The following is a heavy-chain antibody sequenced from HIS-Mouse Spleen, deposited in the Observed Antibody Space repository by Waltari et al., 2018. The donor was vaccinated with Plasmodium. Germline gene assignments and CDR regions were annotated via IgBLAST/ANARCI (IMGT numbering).Heavy chain of an antibody. CDR1: GFTLSSYW. CDR2: IKQDGSAK. V-gene: IGHV3-7*01. CDR3: ASSWYWYFDL. J-gene: IGHJ2*01. Sequence: EVQLVESGGGLVQPGGSLRLSCAASGFTLSSYWLSWVRQAPGKGMEWVANIKQDGSAKYYVDSVKGRFTISGDNAKNSLYLQMNSLRAEDTAVYYCASSWYWYFDLWGRGTLVTVSS. D-gene: IGHD6-13*01.